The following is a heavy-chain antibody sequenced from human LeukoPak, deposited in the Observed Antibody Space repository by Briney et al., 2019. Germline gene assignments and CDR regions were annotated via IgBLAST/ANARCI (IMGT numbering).Heavy chain of an antibody. CDR1: GFTFSSYW. CDR3: ARDAVTTSLDWFDP. Sequence: PGGSLRLSCAASGFTFSSYWMHWVRQAPGRGLVWASRINSDGSSTSYADSVKGRFTISRDNAKNTLYLQMNSLRAEDTAVYYCARDAVTTSLDWFDPWGQGTLVTVSS. V-gene: IGHV3-74*01. D-gene: IGHD4-17*01. J-gene: IGHJ5*02. CDR2: INSDGSST.